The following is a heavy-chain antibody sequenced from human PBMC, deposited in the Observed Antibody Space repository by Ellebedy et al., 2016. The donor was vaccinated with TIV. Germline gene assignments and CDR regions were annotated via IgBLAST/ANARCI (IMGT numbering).Heavy chain of an antibody. CDR2: IGGTSGRT. CDR3: ARGTYNWNYIYFDY. J-gene: IGHJ4*02. Sequence: GGSLRLXXAASGFTFSSYAMNWVRQAQGKGLEWISIIGGTSGRTYYADSVKGRFTIFRDNSKNTLYLQMTSLRAEDTAVYYCARGTYNWNYIYFDYWGQGSLVTASS. V-gene: IGHV3-23*01. D-gene: IGHD1-7*01. CDR1: GFTFSSYA.